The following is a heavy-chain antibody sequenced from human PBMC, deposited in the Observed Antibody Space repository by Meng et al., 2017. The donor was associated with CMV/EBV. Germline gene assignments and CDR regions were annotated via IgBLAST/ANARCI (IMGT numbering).Heavy chain of an antibody. CDR2: MYPGDSDT. Sequence: KVSCKGSGYSFTSYWIGWVRQMPGKGLEWMGIMYPGDSDTRYSPSFQGQVTISADKSISTAYLQWSSLNASDTAMYYCARLGGAYYGILTGYYKGIDVWGQGTTVTVSS. V-gene: IGHV5-51*01. D-gene: IGHD3-9*01. CDR1: GYSFTSYW. CDR3: ARLGGAYYGILTGYYKGIDV. J-gene: IGHJ6*02.